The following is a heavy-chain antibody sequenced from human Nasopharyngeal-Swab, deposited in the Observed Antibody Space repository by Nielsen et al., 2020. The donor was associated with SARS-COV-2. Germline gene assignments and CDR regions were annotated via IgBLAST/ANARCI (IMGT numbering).Heavy chain of an antibody. Sequence: GASLKISCAASGFTFSDYYMSWIRQAPGKGLEWVSCISSSSSYTNYADSVKGRFTISRDNAKNSLYLQMNSLRAEDTAVYYCAKDWGVRELDYWGQGTLVTVSS. D-gene: IGHD3-10*01. V-gene: IGHV3-11*06. J-gene: IGHJ4*02. CDR1: GFTFSDYY. CDR3: AKDWGVRELDY. CDR2: ISSSSSYT.